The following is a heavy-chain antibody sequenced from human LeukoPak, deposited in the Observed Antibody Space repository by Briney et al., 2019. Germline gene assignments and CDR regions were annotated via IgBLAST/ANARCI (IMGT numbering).Heavy chain of an antibody. CDR1: GGSISSGSYY. Sequence: PSETLSLTCSVSGGSISSGSYYWGWVRQSPGKGLGWIGSIYYSGSTYYNPSLKSRVTISADTSKNQFSLQLSSVTAADTAIYYCARRPPALGAFDIWGHGTMVTVSS. V-gene: IGHV4-39*01. CDR3: ARRPPALGAFDI. CDR2: IYYSGST. J-gene: IGHJ3*02.